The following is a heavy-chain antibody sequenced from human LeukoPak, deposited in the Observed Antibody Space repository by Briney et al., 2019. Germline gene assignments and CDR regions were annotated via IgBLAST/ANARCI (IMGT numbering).Heavy chain of an antibody. J-gene: IGHJ3*01. CDR3: ARVAWGEGASYPSALDP. Sequence: SETLSLTCTVSGDSISSTTHYWGWIRPPPGAPLEWIANIFYLGATAYNPSLQSRVTISRDTSKNQFSLTLRSVTAADTATYYCARVAWGEGASYPSALDPWGQGTLVTVSS. D-gene: IGHD3-16*01. V-gene: IGHV4-39*07. CDR1: GDSISSTTHY. CDR2: IFYLGAT.